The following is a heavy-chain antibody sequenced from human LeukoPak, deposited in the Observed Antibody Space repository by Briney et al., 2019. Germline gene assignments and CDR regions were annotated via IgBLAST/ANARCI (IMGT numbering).Heavy chain of an antibody. J-gene: IGHJ4*02. V-gene: IGHV3-21*01. CDR2: ISSSSSYI. CDR1: GFTFSSYG. CDR3: ARDQGTMVRGDDYFDY. D-gene: IGHD3-10*01. Sequence: KPGGSLRLSCAASGFTFSSYGMHWVRQAPGKGLEWVSSISSSSSYIYYADSVKGRFTISRDNAKNSLYLQMNSLRAEDTAVYYCARDQGTMVRGDDYFDYWGQGTLVTVSS.